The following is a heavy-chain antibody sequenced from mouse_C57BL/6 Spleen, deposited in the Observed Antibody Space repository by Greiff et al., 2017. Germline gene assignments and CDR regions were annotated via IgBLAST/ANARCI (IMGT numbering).Heavy chain of an antibody. J-gene: IGHJ3*01. Sequence: EVQLQESGPVLVKPGASVKMSCKASGYTFTDSYMNWVKQSHGKSLEWIGVLNPYNGGTSYNQKFKGKATLTVDKSSSTAYMELNSLTSEDSAVYYCASPDSSGSWFAYWGQGTLVTVSA. V-gene: IGHV1-19*01. CDR2: LNPYNGGT. CDR3: ASPDSSGSWFAY. D-gene: IGHD3-2*02. CDR1: GYTFTDSY.